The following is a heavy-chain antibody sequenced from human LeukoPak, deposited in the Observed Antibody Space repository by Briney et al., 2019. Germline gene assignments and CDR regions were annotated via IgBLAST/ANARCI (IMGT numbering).Heavy chain of an antibody. J-gene: IGHJ4*02. V-gene: IGHV1-69*06. D-gene: IGHD1-26*01. Sequence: VASVKVSCKASGGTFSSYAISWVRQAPGQGLEWMGGIIPIFGTANYAQKFQGRVTITADKSTSTAFMELHSLRSEDTALYYCATYLVGSAHGPDSWGQGTLVAVSS. CDR3: ATYLVGSAHGPDS. CDR1: GGTFSSYA. CDR2: IIPIFGTA.